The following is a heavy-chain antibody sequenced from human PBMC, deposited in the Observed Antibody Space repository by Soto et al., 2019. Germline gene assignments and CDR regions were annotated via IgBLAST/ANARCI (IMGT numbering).Heavy chain of an antibody. D-gene: IGHD3-3*01. CDR2: IYYSGST. CDR1: GGSISSGGYY. Sequence: SETLSLTCTVSGGSISSGGYYWSWIRQHPGKGLEWIGYIYYSGSTYYNPSLKSRVTISVDTSKNQFSLKLSSVTAADTAVYYCARGDFPGPSPLTGYYYYGMDVWGQGTTVTVSS. J-gene: IGHJ6*02. CDR3: ARGDFPGPSPLTGYYYYGMDV. V-gene: IGHV4-31*03.